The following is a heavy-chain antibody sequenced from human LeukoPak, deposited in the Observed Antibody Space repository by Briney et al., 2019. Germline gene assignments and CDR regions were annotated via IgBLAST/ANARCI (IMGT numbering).Heavy chain of an antibody. V-gene: IGHV1-18*01. CDR2: ISAYNGNT. D-gene: IGHD6-6*01. CDR1: GYTFTSYG. CDR3: ARMMSIPLAGHRPLFDY. Sequence: GASVKVSCKASGYTFTSYGINWVRQAPGQGLEWMGWISAYNGNTDYAQKLQDRVTMTTDTSTSTAYIELRSLRSDGTAIYYCARMMSIPLAGHRPLFDYWGQGTLVTVSS. J-gene: IGHJ4*02.